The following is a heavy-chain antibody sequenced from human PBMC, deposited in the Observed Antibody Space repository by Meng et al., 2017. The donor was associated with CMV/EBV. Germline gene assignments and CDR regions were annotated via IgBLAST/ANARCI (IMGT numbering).Heavy chain of an antibody. Sequence: ASVKVSCKASGYTFTSYYMHWVRQAPGQGLEWMGIINPSGGSTSYAQKFQGRVTMTRGTSTSTVYMELSSLRSEDTAVYYCARVTQLAPKQLRSLYYFDYWGQGTLVTVSS. CDR2: INPSGGST. V-gene: IGHV1-46*01. CDR1: GYTFTSYY. J-gene: IGHJ4*02. D-gene: IGHD6-6*01. CDR3: ARVTQLAPKQLRSLYYFDY.